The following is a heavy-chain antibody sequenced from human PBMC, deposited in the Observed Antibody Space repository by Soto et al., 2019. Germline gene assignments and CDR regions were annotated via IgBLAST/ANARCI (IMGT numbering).Heavy chain of an antibody. CDR1: GGTFSSHT. CDR3: AKDGGRGTDYYYYDTDV. V-gene: IGHV1-69*08. D-gene: IGHD1-26*01. CDR2: IIPILGIT. Sequence: QVQLVQSGAEVKKPGSSVKVSCKASGGTFSSHTINWVRQAPGQGLEWMGRIIPILGITNYAQKFQGRVTIIADKFTSTAYMELSSLRSENTAVYYCAKDGGRGTDYYYYDTDVWGQGTTVTVSS. J-gene: IGHJ6*02.